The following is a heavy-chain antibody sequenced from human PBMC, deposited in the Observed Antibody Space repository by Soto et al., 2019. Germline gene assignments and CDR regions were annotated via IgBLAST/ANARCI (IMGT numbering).Heavy chain of an antibody. D-gene: IGHD1-26*01. V-gene: IGHV1-2*02. J-gene: IGHJ6*01. CDR3: ARIKWGLNYYNGMXX. Sequence: QVQLVQSGAEVKKSGASVKVSCKPSGYSFSDYFIQWVRQAPGQGLEWVAWINPKTAATDYAKKFQGRVSLTWDTSSTTAYMELTRLRPDDTAVYYCARIKWGLNYYNGMXXW. CDR1: GYSFSDYF. CDR2: INPKTAAT.